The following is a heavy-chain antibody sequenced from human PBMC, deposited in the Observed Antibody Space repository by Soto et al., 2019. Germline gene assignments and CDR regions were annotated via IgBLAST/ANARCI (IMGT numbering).Heavy chain of an antibody. Sequence: ASVKVSCKASGYTFTSYAMHWVRQAPGQRLEWMGWINAGNGNTKYSQKFQGRVTITRDTSASTAYMELSSLRSEDTAVYYCARIQYDYIWGSYRYTHFHYWGQGTLVTVSS. D-gene: IGHD3-16*02. CDR1: GYTFTSYA. V-gene: IGHV1-3*01. CDR3: ARIQYDYIWGSYRYTHFHY. CDR2: INAGNGNT. J-gene: IGHJ4*02.